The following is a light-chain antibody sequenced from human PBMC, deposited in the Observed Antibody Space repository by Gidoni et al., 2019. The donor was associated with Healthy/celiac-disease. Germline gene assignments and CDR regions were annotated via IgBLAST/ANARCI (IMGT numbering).Light chain of an antibody. CDR1: QSVSSN. Sequence: IVLPQSPATLSVSPGERATLSCRASQSVSSNLAWDQQKPGQAPRLLIYGASTRATGIPARFSGSGSGTEFTLTISSLQSEDFAVYYGQQYNNWPPWTFGQGTKVEIK. CDR2: GAS. CDR3: QQYNNWPPWT. J-gene: IGKJ1*01. V-gene: IGKV3-15*01.